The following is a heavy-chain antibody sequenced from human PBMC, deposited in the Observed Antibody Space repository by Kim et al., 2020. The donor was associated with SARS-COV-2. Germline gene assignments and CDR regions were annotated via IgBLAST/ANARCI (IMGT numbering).Heavy chain of an antibody. D-gene: IGHD3-10*01. Sequence: SETLSLTCAVYGGSFSGYYWSWIRQPPGKGLEWIGEINHSGSTNYNPSLKSRVTISVDTSKNQFSLKLSSVTAADTAVYYCARFSVSQIRGGGLDYWGQGTLVTVSS. J-gene: IGHJ4*02. CDR1: GGSFSGYY. CDR3: ARFSVSQIRGGGLDY. CDR2: INHSGST. V-gene: IGHV4-34*01.